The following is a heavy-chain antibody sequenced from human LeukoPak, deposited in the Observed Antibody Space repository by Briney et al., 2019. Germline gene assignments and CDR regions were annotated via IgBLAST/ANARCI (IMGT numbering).Heavy chain of an antibody. J-gene: IGHJ6*02. CDR3: AKETSTGDDYGMDV. CDR2: IRGIGGST. Sequence: GGSLRLSCAASGFTFSNAWMSWVRQAPGKGLEWVSAIRGIGGSTYYADSVKGRFTISRDNSKNKLYLQMNSLRAEDTAIYYCAKETSTGDDYGMDVWGQGTTVTVSS. CDR1: GFTFSNAW. V-gene: IGHV3-23*01.